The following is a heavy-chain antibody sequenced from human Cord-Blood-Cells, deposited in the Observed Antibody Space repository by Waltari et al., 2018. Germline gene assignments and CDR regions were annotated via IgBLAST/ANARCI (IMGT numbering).Heavy chain of an antibody. CDR2: TYYRSKWYN. CDR1: GDSVSSHIVA. V-gene: IGHV6-1*01. J-gene: IGHJ2*01. Sequence: QVQPQQSGPGLVKPSQTRSLTCAIPGDSVSSHIVAWNCIRQSPSRGLEWLGRTYYRSKWYNDYAVSVKSRITINPDTSKNQFSLQLNSVTPEDTAVYYCARGPMDWYFDLWGRGTLVTVSS. CDR3: ARGPMDWYFDL.